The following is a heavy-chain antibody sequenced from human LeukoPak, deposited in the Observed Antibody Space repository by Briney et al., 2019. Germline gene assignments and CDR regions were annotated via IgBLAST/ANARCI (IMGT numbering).Heavy chain of an antibody. CDR2: ISGSGDNT. CDR3: AKVTYGSGTYGAFDY. Sequence: GGSLRLSCAASGFTFSSYSMNWVRQAPGKGLEWVSTISGSGDNTYYADSVKGRFTISRDNSKNTLYLQMNSLRAEDTAVYYCAKVTYGSGTYGAFDYWGQGTLVTVSS. D-gene: IGHD3-10*01. CDR1: GFTFSSYS. V-gene: IGHV3-23*01. J-gene: IGHJ4*02.